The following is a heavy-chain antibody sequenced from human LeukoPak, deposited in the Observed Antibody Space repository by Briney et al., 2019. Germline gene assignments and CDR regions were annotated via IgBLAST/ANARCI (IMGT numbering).Heavy chain of an antibody. D-gene: IGHD2-15*01. CDR3: ARVICSGGSCYSGYYGMDV. CDR1: GFTFSSYW. CDR2: INSDGSST. V-gene: IGHV3-74*01. Sequence: PGGSLRLSCAASGFTFSSYWMHWVRQAPGKGLVWVSRINSDGSSTSYADSVKGRFTISRDNAKNTLYLQMNSLRAEDTAVYYCARVICSGGSCYSGYYGMDVWGQGTTVTVSS. J-gene: IGHJ6*02.